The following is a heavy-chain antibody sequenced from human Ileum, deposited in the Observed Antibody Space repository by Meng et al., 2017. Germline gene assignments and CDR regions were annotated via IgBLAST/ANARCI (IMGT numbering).Heavy chain of an antibody. Sequence: EVQLLESGGGLVQPGGSLRLSCAASGFTFSSYAMSWVRQAPGKGLEWVGNSTYYADSVKGRFTISRDDSKNTLYLRMNSLRAEDTAVYFCAKNPGYSSGSYYSDYWGQGALVTVSS. D-gene: IGHD5-18*01. CDR1: GFTFSSYA. CDR3: AKNPGYSSGSYYSDY. J-gene: IGHJ4*02. CDR2: GNST. V-gene: IGHV3-23*05.